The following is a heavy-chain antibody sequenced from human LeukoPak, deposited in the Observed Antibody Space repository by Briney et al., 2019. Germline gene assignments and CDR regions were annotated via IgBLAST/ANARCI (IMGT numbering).Heavy chain of an antibody. Sequence: PSQTLSLTCTVSGGSISSGSYYWSWIRQPAGKGLEWIGRIYTGGSTNYNPSLKSRVTISVDTSKNQFSLKLSSVTAADTAVYYCARDLYYYDSSGYYLWGFDIWGQGTMVTVSS. J-gene: IGHJ3*02. V-gene: IGHV4-61*02. CDR2: IYTGGST. CDR1: GGSISSGSYY. D-gene: IGHD3-22*01. CDR3: ARDLYYYDSSGYYLWGFDI.